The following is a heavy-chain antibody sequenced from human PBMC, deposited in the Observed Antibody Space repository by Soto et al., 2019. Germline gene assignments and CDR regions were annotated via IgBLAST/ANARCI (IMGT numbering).Heavy chain of an antibody. Sequence: QVQLQESGPGLVKPSETLSLTCTVSGGSVSSGSYYWSWIRQPPGKGLEWIGYIYYPGSTNYNPSLKSRVTISVDTSKNQFSLKLSSVTAADTAVYYCAREVVAATFDAFDIWGQGTMVTVSS. CDR3: AREVVAATFDAFDI. CDR2: IYYPGST. J-gene: IGHJ3*02. CDR1: GGSVSSGSYY. D-gene: IGHD2-15*01. V-gene: IGHV4-61*01.